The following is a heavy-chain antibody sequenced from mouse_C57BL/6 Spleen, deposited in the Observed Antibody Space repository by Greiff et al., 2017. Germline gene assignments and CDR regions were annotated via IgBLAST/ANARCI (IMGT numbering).Heavy chain of an antibody. V-gene: IGHV1-81*01. CDR3: ANYGDGTSPTGAMDY. J-gene: IGHJ4*01. CDR2: IYPRSGNT. Sequence: QVQLQQSGAELARPGASVKLSCKASGYTFTSYGISWVKQRTGQGLEWIGEIYPRSGNTYKNEKLKGKATLTADQSSSTAYMELRSLTSEDSAVYFCANYGDGTSPTGAMDYWGQGTSVTVSS. CDR1: GYTFTSYG. D-gene: IGHD1-1*02.